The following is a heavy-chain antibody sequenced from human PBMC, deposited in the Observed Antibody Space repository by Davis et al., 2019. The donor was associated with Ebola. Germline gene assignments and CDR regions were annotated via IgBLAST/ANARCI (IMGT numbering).Heavy chain of an antibody. V-gene: IGHV3-66*01. J-gene: IGHJ3*02. CDR3: ARETYYYDSSGYHTAFDI. CDR1: GFTVSSHY. D-gene: IGHD3-22*01. Sequence: GGSLRLSCAASGFTVSSHYMSWVRQAPGKGLEWISVINSGCRTYYADSVKGRFTISRDNSKNTLYLQMKSPRAEDTAVYYCARETYYYDSSGYHTAFDIWGQGTMVTVSS. CDR2: INSGCRT.